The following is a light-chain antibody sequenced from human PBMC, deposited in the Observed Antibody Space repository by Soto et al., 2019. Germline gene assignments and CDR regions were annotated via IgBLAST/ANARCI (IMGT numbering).Light chain of an antibody. V-gene: IGKV1-16*01. Sequence: DIQMTQSPSSLSASVGDKVIITCRASQGISHFLAWFQQKPGKAPTSLIYDTSRLHSGVPSRFIGGGSGTNFSLTISSLQPEDFATYYCQQHDGYPLTFGGGTKVEIK. CDR3: QQHDGYPLT. CDR2: DTS. CDR1: QGISHF. J-gene: IGKJ4*01.